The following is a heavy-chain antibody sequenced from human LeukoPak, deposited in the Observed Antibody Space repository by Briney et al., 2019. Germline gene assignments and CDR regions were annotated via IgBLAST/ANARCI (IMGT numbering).Heavy chain of an antibody. Sequence: GGSLRLSCAASGFTFSSYAMHWVRQAPGKGLEWVAVISYDGSNKYYADSVKGRFTISRDNSKSTLYLQMNSLRAEDTAVYYCARTYYYDSSGSYWGQGTLVTVSS. CDR1: GFTFSSYA. J-gene: IGHJ4*02. V-gene: IGHV3-30*04. CDR2: ISYDGSNK. D-gene: IGHD3-22*01. CDR3: ARTYYYDSSGSY.